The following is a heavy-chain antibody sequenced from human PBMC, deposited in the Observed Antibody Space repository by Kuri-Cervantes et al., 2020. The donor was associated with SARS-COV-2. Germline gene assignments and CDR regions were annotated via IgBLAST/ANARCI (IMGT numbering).Heavy chain of an antibody. V-gene: IGHV1-2*02. CDR1: GYTFTGYY. J-gene: IGHJ3*02. Sequence: ASVKVSCKASGYTFTGYYMHWVRQAPGQGLEWMGWINPNSGGTNYAQKFQGRVTMTRDTSISTAYMELSRLRSEDTAVYYCARTSYDSSGYMAFDIWGQGTMVTVSS. CDR3: ARTSYDSSGYMAFDI. D-gene: IGHD3-22*01. CDR2: INPNSGGT.